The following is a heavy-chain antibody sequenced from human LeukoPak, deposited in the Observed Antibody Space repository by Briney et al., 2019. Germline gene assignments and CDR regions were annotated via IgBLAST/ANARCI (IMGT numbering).Heavy chain of an antibody. J-gene: IGHJ4*02. V-gene: IGHV3-21*01. CDR2: ISSSSSYI. CDR1: GFTFSSDS. CDR3: AASTLRYFDWLPD. Sequence: GGSLRLSCAASGFTFSSDSMNWVRQAPGKGLEWVSSISSSSSYIYYADSVKGRFTLSRENAKNSLYLQMNSLRAEDTAVYYCAASTLRYFDWLPDWGQGTLVTVSS. D-gene: IGHD3-9*01.